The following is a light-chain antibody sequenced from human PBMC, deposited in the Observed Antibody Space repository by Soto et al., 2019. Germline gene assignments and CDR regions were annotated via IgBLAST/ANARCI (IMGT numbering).Light chain of an antibody. CDR1: QSISDT. V-gene: IGKV3-15*01. Sequence: EIGMTQSPATLSVSPGGRATLSCRASQSISDTLAWYQQKPGQAPRLLIHGASTRAPGFPARFSGSGSGTDFTLTISSLQSEDFAVYYCQQYDNWPWTFGQGTKVEIK. CDR2: GAS. J-gene: IGKJ1*01. CDR3: QQYDNWPWT.